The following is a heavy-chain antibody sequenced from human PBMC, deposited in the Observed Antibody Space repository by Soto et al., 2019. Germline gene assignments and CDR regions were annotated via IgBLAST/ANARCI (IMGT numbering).Heavy chain of an antibody. CDR2: IYQTGMT. CDR3: TSREHSRGQFFIDY. D-gene: IGHD3-3*01. V-gene: IGHV4-4*02. Sequence: SSETLSLTCAASGPSVNSDNWWSWVRQPPGKGLEWIGEIYQTGMTNYNPSLKSRVTLSIDKSKNQFSLDLSSVTAADTAVYFCTSREHSRGQFFIDYWGQGALVTVSS. J-gene: IGHJ4*02. CDR1: GPSVNSDNW.